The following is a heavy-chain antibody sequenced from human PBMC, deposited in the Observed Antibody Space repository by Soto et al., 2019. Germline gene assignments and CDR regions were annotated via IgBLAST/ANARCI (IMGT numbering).Heavy chain of an antibody. Sequence: EVQLVESGGGLVKPGGSLRLSCAASGFTFSNAWMSWVRQAPGKGLEWVGRIKSKTDGGTTDYAAPVKGRFTISRDDSKNTLYLQMNSLKTEDTAVYYCTTDLGNWNDAARDAFDIWGQGTMVTVSS. CDR3: TTDLGNWNDAARDAFDI. D-gene: IGHD1-1*01. CDR2: IKSKTDGGTT. J-gene: IGHJ3*02. V-gene: IGHV3-15*01. CDR1: GFTFSNAW.